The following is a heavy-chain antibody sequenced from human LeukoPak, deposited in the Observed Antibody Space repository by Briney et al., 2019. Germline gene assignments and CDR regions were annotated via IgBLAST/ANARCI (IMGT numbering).Heavy chain of an antibody. CDR2: IYYSGAT. Sequence: KPSETLSPTCTVSGGSISNYYWSWIRQPPGKGLEWIGHIYYSGATKYNPSLKSRITISVDTSKNQFSLMLSSVTAADTAVYYCARFGITVVRGGKYYFDYWGQETLVTVSS. CDR1: GGSISNYY. CDR3: ARFGITVVRGGKYYFDY. D-gene: IGHD3-10*01. J-gene: IGHJ4*02. V-gene: IGHV4-59*08.